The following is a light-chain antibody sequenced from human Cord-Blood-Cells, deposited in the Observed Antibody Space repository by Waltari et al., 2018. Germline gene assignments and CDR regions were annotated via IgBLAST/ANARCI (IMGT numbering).Light chain of an antibody. CDR3: QQRSNWPLT. Sequence: EIVLTQSPATLSLSPGERATLSCRARQSVSSYLAWYQQKPGQAPRLLIYDASNRATGIPARFSGSGSGTDFTLTISSLEPEDFAVYSCQQRSNWPLTFGGGTKVEIK. V-gene: IGKV3-11*01. CDR1: QSVSSY. CDR2: DAS. J-gene: IGKJ4*01.